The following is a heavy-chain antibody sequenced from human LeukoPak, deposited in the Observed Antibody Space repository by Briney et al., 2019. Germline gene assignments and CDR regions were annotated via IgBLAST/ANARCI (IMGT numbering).Heavy chain of an antibody. Sequence: GGLRLSCSASGFTFSSYAMSWVRQAPGKGLEWVANIKQDGSEKYYVDSVKGRFTISRDNAKNSLYLQMNSLRAEDTAVYYCAELGITMIGGVWGKGTTVTISS. CDR1: GFTFSSYA. CDR2: IKQDGSEK. CDR3: AELGITMIGGV. V-gene: IGHV3-7*01. D-gene: IGHD3-10*02. J-gene: IGHJ6*04.